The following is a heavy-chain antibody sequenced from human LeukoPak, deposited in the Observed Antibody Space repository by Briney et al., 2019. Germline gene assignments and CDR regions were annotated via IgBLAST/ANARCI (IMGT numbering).Heavy chain of an antibody. CDR1: GGTFSSYA. CDR3: ARDQYYYDSSGYPALLGY. CDR2: IIPIFGTA. Sequence: ASVKVSSKASGGTFSSYAISWVRQAPGQGLEWMGGIIPIFGTANYAQKFQGRVTITADESTSTAYMELSSLRSEDTAVYYCARDQYYYDSSGYPALLGYWGQGTLVTVSS. V-gene: IGHV1-69*13. J-gene: IGHJ4*02. D-gene: IGHD3-22*01.